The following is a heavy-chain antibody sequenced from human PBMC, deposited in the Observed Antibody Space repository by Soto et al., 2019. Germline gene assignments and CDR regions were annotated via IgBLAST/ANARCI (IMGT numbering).Heavy chain of an antibody. CDR2: ISAYNGNT. V-gene: IGHV1-18*01. CDR1: GYTFTSYG. D-gene: IGHD2-2*01. J-gene: IGHJ6*02. CDR3: AREGGADIVVVPAAMAFYSSGMDV. Sequence: ASVKVSCKASGYTFTSYGISWVRQAPGQGLEWMGWISAYNGNTNYAQKLQGRVTMTTDTSTSTAYMELRSLRSDDTAVYYCAREGGADIVVVPAAMAFYSSGMDVWGQGTTVTVSS.